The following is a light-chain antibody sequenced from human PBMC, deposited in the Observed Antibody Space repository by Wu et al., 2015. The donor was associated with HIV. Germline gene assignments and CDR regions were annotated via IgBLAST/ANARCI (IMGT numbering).Light chain of an antibody. V-gene: IGKV3-11*01. CDR3: QQRNIWPLT. CDR2: GAS. Sequence: EIVMTQSPGTLSLSPGERATLSCRASQRVSNYLAWYQQKLGQAPRLLIHGASIRATGIPARFSGTGPGTDFTLTISSLEPDDFAVYYCQQRNIWPLTFGQGTRLEIK. J-gene: IGKJ5*01. CDR1: QRVSNY.